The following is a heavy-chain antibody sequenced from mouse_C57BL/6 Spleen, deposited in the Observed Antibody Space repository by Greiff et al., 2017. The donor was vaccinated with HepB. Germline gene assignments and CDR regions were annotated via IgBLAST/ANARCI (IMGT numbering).Heavy chain of an antibody. CDR3: ARGGSRWLDPFDY. Sequence: VQLQQSGAELVRPGSSVKLSCKASGYTFTSYWMDWVKQRPGQGLEWIGNIYPSDSETHYNQKFKDKTTLTVDKSSSTAYMQLSSLTSEDSAVYYCARGGSRWLDPFDYWGQGTTLTVSS. V-gene: IGHV1-61*01. J-gene: IGHJ2*01. D-gene: IGHD2-2*01. CDR2: IYPSDSET. CDR1: GYTFTSYW.